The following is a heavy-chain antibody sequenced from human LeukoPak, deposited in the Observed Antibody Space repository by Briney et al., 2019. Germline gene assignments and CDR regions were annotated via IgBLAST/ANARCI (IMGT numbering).Heavy chain of an antibody. D-gene: IGHD1-14*01. J-gene: IGHJ4*02. CDR3: ARDLSPPGQPFDY. V-gene: IGHV6-1*01. CDR1: GDSVSSNSAA. Sequence: SQTLSLTCAISGDSVSSNSAAWNWTRQSPSRGLEWLGRTYYRSKWYNDYAVSVKSRVTINPDTSKNQFSLQLNSVTPEDTAVYYCARDLSPPGQPFDYWGQGTLVTVSS. CDR2: TYYRSKWYN.